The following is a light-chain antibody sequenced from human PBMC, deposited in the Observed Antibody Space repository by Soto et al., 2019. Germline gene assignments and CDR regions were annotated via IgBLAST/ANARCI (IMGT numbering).Light chain of an antibody. V-gene: IGLV2-18*01. Sequence: QSALTQPPSLSGSPGQSVTISCTGTSTDFVSYNRVSWYQQPPGTAPKLMIYEVSKRPSGVPDRFSGSKSGNTASLTISVLQAADEADYYSSLYTSKNAYVCGTGTKLTFL. CDR2: EVS. CDR3: SLYTSKNAYV. J-gene: IGLJ1*01. CDR1: STDFVSYNR.